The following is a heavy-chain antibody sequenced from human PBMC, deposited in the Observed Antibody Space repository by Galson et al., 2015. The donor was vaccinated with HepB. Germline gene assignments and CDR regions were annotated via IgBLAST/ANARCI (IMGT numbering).Heavy chain of an antibody. CDR2: ISSSGHTI. Sequence: LGLSCAASAFTFSRYSMNWVRQAPGKGLEWISYISSSGHTIYYADSVKGRFTISRDNAKNSLYLQMNSLRAEDTAVYYCATDEGGPHYWGQGTLVTVSS. V-gene: IGHV3-48*04. D-gene: IGHD1-26*01. CDR3: ATDEGGPHY. J-gene: IGHJ4*02. CDR1: AFTFSRYS.